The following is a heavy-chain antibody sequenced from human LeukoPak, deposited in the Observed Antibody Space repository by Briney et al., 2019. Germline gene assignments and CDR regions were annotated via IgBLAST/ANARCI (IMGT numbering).Heavy chain of an antibody. D-gene: IGHD6-6*01. CDR3: ARGSRREYSSSRWFDP. J-gene: IGHJ5*02. Sequence: SETLSLTCAVYGGSFSGYYWSWIRQPPGKGLEWIGEINHSGSTNYNPSLKSRVTISVDTSKNQFSLKLSSVTAADTAVYYCARGSRREYSSSRWFDPWGQGTLVTVSS. V-gene: IGHV4-34*01. CDR2: INHSGST. CDR1: GGSFSGYY.